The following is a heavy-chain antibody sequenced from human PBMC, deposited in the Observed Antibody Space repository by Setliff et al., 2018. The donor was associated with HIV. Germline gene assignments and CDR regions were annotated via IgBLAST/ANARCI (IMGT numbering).Heavy chain of an antibody. CDR2: TSHSGSM. J-gene: IGHJ5*01. CDR3: ATADDTGIWFPHWFDA. Sequence: SETLSLTCTVSGGSFRSRSYYWGWIRQSPGTGLEWIGSTSHSGSMYYNPSLTSRVTISVDTSKNRFSLKLSSVTAADTAVYYCATADDTGIWFPHWFDAWG. CDR1: GGSFRSRSYY. V-gene: IGHV4-39*01. D-gene: IGHD5-18*01.